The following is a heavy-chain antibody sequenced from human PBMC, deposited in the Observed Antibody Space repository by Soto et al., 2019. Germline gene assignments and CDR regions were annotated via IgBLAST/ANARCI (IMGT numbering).Heavy chain of an antibody. V-gene: IGHV1-69*13. CDR3: ARADGSGSYYIRAYYYYGMDV. CDR1: GGTFSSYA. CDR2: IIPIFGTA. J-gene: IGHJ6*02. D-gene: IGHD3-10*01. Sequence: ASVKVSCKASGGTFSSYAISWVRQAPGQGLEWMGGIIPIFGTANYAQKFQGRVTITADESTSTAYMELSSLRSEDTAVYYCARADGSGSYYIRAYYYYGMDVWGQGTTVTVSS.